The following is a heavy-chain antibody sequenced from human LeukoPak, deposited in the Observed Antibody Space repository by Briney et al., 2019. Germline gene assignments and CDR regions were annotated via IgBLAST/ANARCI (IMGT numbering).Heavy chain of an antibody. J-gene: IGHJ4*02. Sequence: GGSLRLSCVASGFSFSSYGMHWVRQAPGKGLEWVGVISNDGLHEYYTDSLKGRFTVSRDNLKNTLYLQMNSLRPGDTAVYYCAKEVGLYYFDFWGQGTLVTVSS. CDR2: ISNDGLHE. V-gene: IGHV3-30*18. CDR3: AKEVGLYYFDF. CDR1: GFSFSSYG. D-gene: IGHD3-10*01.